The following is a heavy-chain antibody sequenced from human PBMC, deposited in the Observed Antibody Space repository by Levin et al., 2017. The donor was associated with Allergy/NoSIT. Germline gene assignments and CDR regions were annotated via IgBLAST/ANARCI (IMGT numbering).Heavy chain of an antibody. V-gene: IGHV3-23*01. D-gene: IGHD3-10*01. CDR3: AKDGSGEHPNWFDP. J-gene: IGHJ5*02. CDR1: GFTFSSYA. Sequence: ETLSLTCAASGFTFSSYAMSWVRQAPGKGLEWVSAISGSGGSTYYADSVKGRFTISRDNSKNTLYLQMNSLRAEDTAVYYCAKDGSGEHPNWFDPWGQGTLVTVSS. CDR2: ISGSGGST.